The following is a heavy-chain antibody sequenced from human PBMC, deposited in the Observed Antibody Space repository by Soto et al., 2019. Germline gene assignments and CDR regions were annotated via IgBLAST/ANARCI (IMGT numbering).Heavy chain of an antibody. D-gene: IGHD2-2*02. CDR2: TYYRSKWYN. Sequence: SQTLSLTCAISGDRVSSNSASSNWIRQSPSRGLEWLGRTYYRSKWYNDYAVSVKSRITINPDTSKNQFSLQLNSVTPEDTAVYYCAREGYCSSTSCYRDYYYGMDVWGQGTTVTVS. J-gene: IGHJ6*02. CDR3: AREGYCSSTSCYRDYYYGMDV. V-gene: IGHV6-1*01. CDR1: GDRVSSNSAS.